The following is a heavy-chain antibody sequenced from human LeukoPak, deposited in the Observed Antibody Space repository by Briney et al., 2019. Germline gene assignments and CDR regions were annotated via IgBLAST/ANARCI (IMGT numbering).Heavy chain of an antibody. D-gene: IGHD3-22*01. CDR3: ARRNYDSSGYYFGLTFDY. J-gene: IGHJ4*02. CDR2: INHSGST. V-gene: IGHV4-34*01. Sequence: SETLSLTCAVYGGSFSGYYWSWIRQPPGKGLEWIGEINHSGSTNYNPSLKSRVTISVDTSKNQFSLKLGSVTAADTAVYYCARRNYDSSGYYFGLTFDYWGQGTLVTVSS. CDR1: GGSFSGYY.